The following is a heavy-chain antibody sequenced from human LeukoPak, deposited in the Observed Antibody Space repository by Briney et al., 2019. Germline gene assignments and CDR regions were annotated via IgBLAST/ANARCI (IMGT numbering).Heavy chain of an antibody. CDR2: INQDGSEK. CDR1: GFTFSSFW. Sequence: PGGSLRLSCVASGFTFSSFWMSWVRQAPGKGLEWVANINQDGSEKYYVDSVKGRFTISRDNAKNSLYLQMSSLRAEDAALYYCARLERSLDVVLTALGKKEIRYYYYMDVWGKGTPVTVSS. D-gene: IGHD2-2*01. V-gene: IGHV3-7*01. J-gene: IGHJ6*03. CDR3: ARLERSLDVVLTALGKKEIRYYYYMDV.